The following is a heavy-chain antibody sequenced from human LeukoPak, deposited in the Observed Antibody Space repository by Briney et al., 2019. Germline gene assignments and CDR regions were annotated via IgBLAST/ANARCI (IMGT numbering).Heavy chain of an antibody. CDR2: ISSDGRNK. Sequence: GRSLRLSCAASGFTFSEYGMHCVRQAPGKGLEWVATISSDGRNKDCVDSVKGRFTISRDNSKNTLYLQMNSLRPEDTAVYYCAKDWGYRFALGCSYCYLWGQGPLVTVSS. CDR1: GFTFSEYG. V-gene: IGHV3-30*18. CDR3: AKDWGYRFALGCSYCYL. J-gene: IGHJ1*01. D-gene: IGHD2-15*01.